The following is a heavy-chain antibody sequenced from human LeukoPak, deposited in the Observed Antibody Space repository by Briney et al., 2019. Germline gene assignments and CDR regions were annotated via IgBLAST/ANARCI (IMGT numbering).Heavy chain of an antibody. J-gene: IGHJ3*02. D-gene: IGHD3-10*01. Sequence: ASVKVSCKASGYTFTGYYMHWVRQAPGQGLEWMGWINPNSGGTNYAQKFQGRVTMTRDTSISTACMELSRLRSDDTAVYYCARDPRFGLSADAFDIWGQGTMVTVSS. V-gene: IGHV1-2*02. CDR3: ARDPRFGLSADAFDI. CDR2: INPNSGGT. CDR1: GYTFTGYY.